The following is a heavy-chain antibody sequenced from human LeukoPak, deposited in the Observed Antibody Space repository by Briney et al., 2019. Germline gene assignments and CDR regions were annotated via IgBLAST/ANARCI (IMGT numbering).Heavy chain of an antibody. Sequence: GGSLRLSCVASGLPIADFAMHWVRQAPGKGLEWVSLISGDGVSTFYADSVKGRFSISRDNSKNSLSLEMNSLRTEDTAMYYCARESGRFDYWGQGTLVTVSS. CDR2: ISGDGVST. V-gene: IGHV3-43*02. CDR1: GLPIADFA. CDR3: ARESGRFDY. J-gene: IGHJ4*02.